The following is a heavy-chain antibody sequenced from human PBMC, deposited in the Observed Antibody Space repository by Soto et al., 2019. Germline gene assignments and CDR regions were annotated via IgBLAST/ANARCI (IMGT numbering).Heavy chain of an antibody. V-gene: IGHV3-23*01. J-gene: IGHJ6*02. CDR1: GFTFSSYA. Sequence: EVQLLESGGDLVQPGGSLRLSCAASGFTFSSYAMSWVRQAPGKGLEWVSGINNSGGSTYYADSVKGRFTISRDKSKNALYLQMNSLRVEDTAVYYCAKRGGYCSSTSCYVPDVWGQGTTVTVSS. CDR3: AKRGGYCSSTSCYVPDV. CDR2: INNSGGST. D-gene: IGHD2-2*01.